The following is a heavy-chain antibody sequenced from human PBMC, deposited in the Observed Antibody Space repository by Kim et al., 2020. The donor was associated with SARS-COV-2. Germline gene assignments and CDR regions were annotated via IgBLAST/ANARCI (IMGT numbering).Heavy chain of an antibody. Sequence: GGSLRLSCVASGFTFSRYAIHWVRQAPGKGLEWVAVVSYDGINEYYGDSVKGRFTISRDNSKNTLFLQMNSLGPEDTAVYYCARSILGVVYDPFDVRGQGTMDTVSS. CDR3: ARSILGVVYDPFDV. J-gene: IGHJ3*01. CDR2: VSYDGINE. V-gene: IGHV3-30-3*01. D-gene: IGHD3-3*01. CDR1: GFTFSRYA.